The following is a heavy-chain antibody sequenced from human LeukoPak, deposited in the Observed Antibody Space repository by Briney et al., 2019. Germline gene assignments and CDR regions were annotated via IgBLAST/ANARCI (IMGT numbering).Heavy chain of an antibody. V-gene: IGHV1-2*02. CDR3: ARDGDRYSGRYYFDY. D-gene: IGHD5-12*01. J-gene: IGHJ4*02. CDR2: INPNSGGT. Sequence: ASVKVSCKASGYTFTGYYMHWVRQAPGQGLEWMGWINPNSGGTNYAQKFQGRVTMTRDTSISTAYMELSRLRSDDTAVYYCARDGDRYSGRYYFDYWGQGTLVTVSS. CDR1: GYTFTGYY.